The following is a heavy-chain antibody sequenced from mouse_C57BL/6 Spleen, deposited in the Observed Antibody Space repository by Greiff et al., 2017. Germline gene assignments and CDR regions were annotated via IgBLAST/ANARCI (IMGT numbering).Heavy chain of an antibody. Sequence: DVKLVESGGGLVKPGGSLKLSCAASGFTFSDYGMHWVRQAPEKGLEWVAYISSGSSTIYYADTVKGRFTISRDNAKNTLFLQMTSLRSEDTAMYYCARDYYGSSYFYYYAMDDWGQGTSVTVSS. CDR2: ISSGSSTI. CDR3: ARDYYGSSYFYYYAMDD. V-gene: IGHV5-17*01. J-gene: IGHJ4*01. D-gene: IGHD1-1*01. CDR1: GFTFSDYG.